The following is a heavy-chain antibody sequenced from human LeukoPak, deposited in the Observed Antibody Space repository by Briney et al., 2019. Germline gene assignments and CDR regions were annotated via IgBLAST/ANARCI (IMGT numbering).Heavy chain of an antibody. Sequence: GGSLRLSCAASGFTFSSYAMHWVRQAPGKGLEWAAVISYDGSNKYYADSVKGRFTISRDNSKNTLYLQMNSLRAEDTAVYYCARGMLVGATPLWGQGTLVTVSS. CDR1: GFTFSSYA. V-gene: IGHV3-30-3*01. CDR3: ARGMLVGATPL. J-gene: IGHJ4*02. CDR2: ISYDGSNK. D-gene: IGHD1-26*01.